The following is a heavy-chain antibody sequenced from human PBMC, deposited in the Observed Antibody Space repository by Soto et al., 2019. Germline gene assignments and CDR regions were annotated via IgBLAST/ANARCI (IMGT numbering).Heavy chain of an antibody. CDR3: ARVYGYYYHYMDV. J-gene: IGHJ6*03. CDR2: ISPDSGNT. D-gene: IGHD2-8*01. Sequence: QAYLEQSGAEVKKPGASVKVSCKASGYSLTDYAITWVRQASGQGLEYVGWISPDSGNTDYAHKFQGRVTMTSNTSINTAYMEVSSLRSYDTAVYYCARVYGYYYHYMDVWGKGTTVTVSS. CDR1: GYSLTDYA. V-gene: IGHV1-8*01.